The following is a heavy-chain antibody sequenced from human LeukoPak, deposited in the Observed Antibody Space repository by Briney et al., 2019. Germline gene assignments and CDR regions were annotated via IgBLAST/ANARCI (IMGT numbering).Heavy chain of an antibody. V-gene: IGHV3-33*01. J-gene: IGHJ6*03. CDR3: ARDIRYYYYMDV. CDR1: GFTFSSYG. Sequence: PGGSLRLSCAASGFTFSSYGMHWVRQAPGKGLEWVAVIWYDGSNKYYADSVKGRFTISRDNSKNTLYLQMSSLRAEDTAVYYCARDIRYYYYMDVWGKGTTVTVSS. CDR2: IWYDGSNK.